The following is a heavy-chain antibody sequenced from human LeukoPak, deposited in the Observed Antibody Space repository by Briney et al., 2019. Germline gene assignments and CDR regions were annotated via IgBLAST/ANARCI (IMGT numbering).Heavy chain of an antibody. Sequence: PGGSLRLSCAASGFTVDNNYMSWVRQAPGKGLEWVSVIYSGGSTYYADSVKGRFTISRDNSKNTLYLQMNSLRAEDTAVYYCARDHCRGDYCYSAYFDYWGQGTLVTVSS. V-gene: IGHV3-53*01. D-gene: IGHD2-15*01. CDR3: ARDHCRGDYCYSAYFDY. J-gene: IGHJ4*02. CDR1: GFTVDNNY. CDR2: IYSGGST.